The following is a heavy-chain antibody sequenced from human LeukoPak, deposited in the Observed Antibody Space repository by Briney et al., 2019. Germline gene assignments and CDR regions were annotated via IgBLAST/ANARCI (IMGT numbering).Heavy chain of an antibody. CDR3: ARVMYSSSFLDY. V-gene: IGHV1-2*02. Sequence: ASVKVSCKASGYTFTGYYMHWVRQAPGQGLEWMGWINPNSGGTNYAQKFQGRVTMTRDTSISTAYMELSRLRSDDTAVYYCARVMYSSSFLDYWGQGTLVTVSS. CDR1: GYTFTGYY. CDR2: INPNSGGT. D-gene: IGHD6-6*01. J-gene: IGHJ4*02.